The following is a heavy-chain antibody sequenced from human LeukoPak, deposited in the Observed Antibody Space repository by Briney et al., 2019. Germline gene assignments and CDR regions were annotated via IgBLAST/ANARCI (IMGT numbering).Heavy chain of an antibody. D-gene: IGHD3-10*01. V-gene: IGHV4-59*01. J-gene: IGHJ5*02. CDR3: ARLTYDYYGSGSYSWWIDT. CDR1: GGSISSYY. CDR2: IHHSGST. Sequence: SETLSLTCTVSGGSISSYYWTWIRQPPGKGLEYIGYIHHSGSTSYSPSLKGRVTISVDTSKTYLSLKLSSVTAADTAVYYCARLTYDYYGSGSYSWWIDTWGRGTLVIVSS.